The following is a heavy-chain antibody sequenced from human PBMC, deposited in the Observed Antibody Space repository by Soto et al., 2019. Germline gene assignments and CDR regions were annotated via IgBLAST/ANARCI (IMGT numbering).Heavy chain of an antibody. D-gene: IGHD2-15*01. Sequence: QVQLVQSGAEVKKPGASVKVSFKASGYTFTSFGISWVRQAPGQGLEWMGWISAYNGNTNYAENLQGRVTMTTDTSTSTADMELRSLRSDDTAVYYCARDHRGGTDAFDIWGQGTMVSVSS. J-gene: IGHJ3*02. CDR1: GYTFTSFG. V-gene: IGHV1-18*01. CDR3: ARDHRGGTDAFDI. CDR2: ISAYNGNT.